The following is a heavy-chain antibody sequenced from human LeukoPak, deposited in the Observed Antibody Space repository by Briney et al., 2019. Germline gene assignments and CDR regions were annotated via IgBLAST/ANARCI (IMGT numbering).Heavy chain of an antibody. CDR2: IIPIFSTA. Sequence: ASVKVSCKASGGTFSSYAISWVRQAPGQGLEWMGGIIPIFSTANYAQKFQGRVTITADESTSTDHMELSSLRSEETAVYYCARDGGHRGYYFDYWGQGTLVTVSS. V-gene: IGHV1-69*13. J-gene: IGHJ4*02. D-gene: IGHD4-23*01. CDR1: GGTFSSYA. CDR3: ARDGGHRGYYFDY.